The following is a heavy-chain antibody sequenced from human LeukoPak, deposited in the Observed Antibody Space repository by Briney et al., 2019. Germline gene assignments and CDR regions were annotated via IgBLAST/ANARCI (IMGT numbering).Heavy chain of an antibody. V-gene: IGHV3-7*01. J-gene: IGHJ4*02. D-gene: IGHD6-19*01. Sequence: GGSLRISCAASGFTSSSYWMSWVRQAPGKGLEWVANKKQDGSEKYYVDSVKGRFTISRDNAKNSLYLQMNSLRAEDTAVYYCARDRGSSGWYEFDYWGQGTLVTVSS. CDR3: ARDRGSSGWYEFDY. CDR1: GFTSSSYW. CDR2: KKQDGSEK.